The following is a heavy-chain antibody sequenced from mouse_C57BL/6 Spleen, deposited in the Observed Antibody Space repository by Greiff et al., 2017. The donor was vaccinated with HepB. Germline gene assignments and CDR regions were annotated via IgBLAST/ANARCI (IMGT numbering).Heavy chain of an antibody. Sequence: EVKLEESGPELVKPGASVKIPCKASGYTFTDYNMDWVKQSHGKSLEWIGDINPNNGGTIYNQKFKGKATLTVDKSSSTAYMELRSLTSEDTAVYYCARNLYGYGGWFAYWGQGTLVTVSA. J-gene: IGHJ3*01. V-gene: IGHV1-18*01. D-gene: IGHD2-2*01. CDR2: INPNNGGT. CDR3: ARNLYGYGGWFAY. CDR1: GYTFTDYN.